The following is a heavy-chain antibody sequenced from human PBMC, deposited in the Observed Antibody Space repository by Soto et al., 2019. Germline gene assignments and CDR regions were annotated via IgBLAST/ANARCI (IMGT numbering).Heavy chain of an antibody. CDR3: ARDLPDVEMATTTEH. V-gene: IGHV3-53*02. Sequence: EVQLVETGGGLIQPGGSLRLSCAASGFTVSSNYMSWVRQAPGKGLEWVSVIYSGGSTYYADSVKGRFTISRDNSKNTLYLQMNSLRAEDTAVYYCARDLPDVEMATTTEHWGQGTLVTVSS. CDR2: IYSGGST. D-gene: IGHD5-12*01. CDR1: GFTVSSNY. J-gene: IGHJ1*01.